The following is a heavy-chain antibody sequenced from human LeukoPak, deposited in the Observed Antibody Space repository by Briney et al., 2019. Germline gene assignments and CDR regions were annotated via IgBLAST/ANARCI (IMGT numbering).Heavy chain of an antibody. CDR3: ARHSRSGSGGYENAFDI. CDR2: IYSGGST. Sequence: SETLSLTCTVSGGSISSSSYYWDWIRQSPGKGLEWIGNIYSGGSTYYTPSLRSRVTISVDTSKNQFSLKLSSVTAADTAIYFCARHSRSGSGGYENAFDIWGQGTMVTVSS. CDR1: GGSISSSSYY. V-gene: IGHV4-39*01. J-gene: IGHJ3*02. D-gene: IGHD5-12*01.